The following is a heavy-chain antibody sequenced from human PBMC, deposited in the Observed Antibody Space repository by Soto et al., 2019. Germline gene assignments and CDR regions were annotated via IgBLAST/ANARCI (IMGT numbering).Heavy chain of an antibody. J-gene: IGHJ5*02. CDR2: TYFRSKWYN. CDR3: AKGDNLGPKTGYAFDP. CDR1: GDSVSSNTAS. D-gene: IGHD5-12*01. V-gene: IGHV6-1*01. Sequence: PSQTLSLTCXISGDSVSSNTASCNWIRQSPSRGLEWLGRTYFRSKWYNDYAVSVKSRIIINPDTSNNQFSLQLNSVTPEDTAVYFCAKGDNLGPKTGYAFDPWGQGIMVTVSS.